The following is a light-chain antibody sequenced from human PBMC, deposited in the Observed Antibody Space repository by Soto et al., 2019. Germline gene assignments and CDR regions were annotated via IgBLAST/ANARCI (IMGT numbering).Light chain of an antibody. J-gene: IGKJ1*01. V-gene: IGKV1-5*01. CDR2: DAS. Sequence: DIQMTQSASTLSASVGDRVTITCRASQNIGTSLAWYQQTPGKAPKLLISDASTLESGVPSRFGGSGSGTEFTLSITSLRQDDVAAYSCHRPCPRWSFGQGTKVDIK. CDR1: QNIGTS. CDR3: HRPCPRWS.